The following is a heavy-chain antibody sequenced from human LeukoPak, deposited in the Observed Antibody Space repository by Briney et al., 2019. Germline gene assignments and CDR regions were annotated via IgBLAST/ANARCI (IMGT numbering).Heavy chain of an antibody. J-gene: IGHJ6*03. CDR3: ARGTGTYPIVNYYYYYMDV. CDR2: ISHSGST. CDR1: GGSFSGYY. V-gene: IGHV4-34*01. D-gene: IGHD1-7*01. Sequence: SETLSLTCAVYGGSFSGYYWSWIRQPPGKGLEWIGEISHSGSTNYNPSLKSRVTISVDTSKNQFSLKLSSVTAADTAVYYCARGTGTYPIVNYYYYYMDVWGKGTTVTVSS.